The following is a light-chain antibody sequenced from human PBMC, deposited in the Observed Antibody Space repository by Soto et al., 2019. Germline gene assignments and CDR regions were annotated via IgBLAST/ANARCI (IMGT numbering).Light chain of an antibody. CDR1: QDVSRY. Sequence: DIQLTQSPSFLSASVGDRVTITCRASQDVSRYLAWYQQKPGKAPNLLIYAASTLRSGVPSRFSGSASETEFTLTISSLQPEEFATYYCQQLNSYVFAFGPGTKVDIK. CDR2: AAS. J-gene: IGKJ3*01. CDR3: QQLNSYVFA. V-gene: IGKV1-9*01.